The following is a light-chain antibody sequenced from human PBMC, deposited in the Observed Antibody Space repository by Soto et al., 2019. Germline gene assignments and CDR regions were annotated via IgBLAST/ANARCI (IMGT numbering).Light chain of an antibody. CDR2: GAS. V-gene: IGKV3-15*01. CDR1: QSFSSN. CDR3: QQYNNWPPT. J-gene: IGKJ1*01. Sequence: EIVLTQSPGTLSLSPGERGTLSCRASQSFSSNLAWYQQKPGQAPRLLTYGASTRATGIPARFSGSGSGTEFTLTISSLQSEDFAVYYCQQYNNWPPTFGQGTKVDIK.